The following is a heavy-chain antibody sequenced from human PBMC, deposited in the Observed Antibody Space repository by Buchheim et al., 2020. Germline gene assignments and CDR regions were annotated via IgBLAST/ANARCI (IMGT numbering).Heavy chain of an antibody. V-gene: IGHV3-7*01. J-gene: IGHJ4*02. Sequence: EVQLVESGGGLVQPGGSLRLSCAASGFTFSSYWMSWVRQAPGKGLEWVANIKKDGSEKYYVDSVKGRFTISRDNAKNSLYLQMDSLRAEDTAVYYCASRSSSGHKRDFLDYWGQGTL. CDR2: IKKDGSEK. CDR3: ASRSSSGHKRDFLDY. D-gene: IGHD6-13*01. CDR1: GFTFSSYW.